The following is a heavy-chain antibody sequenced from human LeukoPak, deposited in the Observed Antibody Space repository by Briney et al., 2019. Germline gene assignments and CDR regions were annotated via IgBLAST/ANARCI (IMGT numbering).Heavy chain of an antibody. CDR1: GFTFSSYG. V-gene: IGHV3-30*02. CDR3: AKKIPGIAAATRFDP. CDR2: IRYDGSNK. J-gene: IGHJ5*02. D-gene: IGHD6-13*01. Sequence: GGSLRLSCAASGFTFSSYGMHWVRQAPGKGLEWVAFIRYDGSNKYYADSVKGRFTISRDNSKNTLYLQMNSLRAEDTAVYYCAKKIPGIAAATRFDPWGQGTLVTVSS.